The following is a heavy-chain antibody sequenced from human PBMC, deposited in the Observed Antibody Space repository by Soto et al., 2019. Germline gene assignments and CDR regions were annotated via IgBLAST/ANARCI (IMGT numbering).Heavy chain of an antibody. CDR3: ASEGLLRCFDL. J-gene: IGHJ4*02. Sequence: PGGSLIRSCPAPGSTFPRLTMHWVRQAPRKGLEWVAAVSYDGSHQFYVDSVKGRFNISRVNSNNALTMQRNGVRGDDTAVYFCASEGLLRCFDLWGQGT. CDR2: VSYDGSHQ. D-gene: IGHD3-22*01. CDR1: GSTFPRLT. V-gene: IGHV3-30-3*01.